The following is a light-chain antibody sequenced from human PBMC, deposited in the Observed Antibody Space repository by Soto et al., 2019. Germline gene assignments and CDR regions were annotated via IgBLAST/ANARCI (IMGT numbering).Light chain of an antibody. J-gene: IGLJ3*02. V-gene: IGLV2-8*01. CDR1: SSDVVGYNY. Sequence: QSALTQPPSASGSPGQSVTISCTGSSSDVVGYNYVSWYQQHPGKAPKLMIYEVSKRPSGVPDRFSGSKSGNTASLTVSGLQAEDEADYYCSSYAGSKNLLFGGGTKVTVL. CDR2: EVS. CDR3: SSYAGSKNLL.